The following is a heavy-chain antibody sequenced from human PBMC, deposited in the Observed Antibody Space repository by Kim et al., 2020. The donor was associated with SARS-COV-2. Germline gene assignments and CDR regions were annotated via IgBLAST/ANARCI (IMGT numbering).Heavy chain of an antibody. CDR2: IYHSGST. V-gene: IGHV4-4*02. CDR3: ARVQEATISPFDY. Sequence: SETLSLTCAVSGGSISSSNWWRWVRQPPGKGLVWFGEIYHSGSTNYNPSLESRVTISADKSKNQFFLKLSSVTAADTAVYYCARVQEATISPFDYWGQGTLVTVSS. J-gene: IGHJ4*02. CDR1: GGSISSSNW. D-gene: IGHD5-12*01.